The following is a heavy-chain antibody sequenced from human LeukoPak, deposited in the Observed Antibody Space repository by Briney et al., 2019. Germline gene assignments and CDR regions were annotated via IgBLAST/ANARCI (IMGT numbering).Heavy chain of an antibody. CDR1: GYTFTGYY. D-gene: IGHD3-22*01. J-gene: IGHJ4*02. V-gene: IGHV1-2*02. Sequence: ASVKVSCKASGYTFTGYYMHWVRQAPGQGLEWMGWINPNSGGTNYAQKFQGRVTMTRDTSISTAYMELSRLRSDDTAVYYCASTTYYYDSSGYYSAYWGQGTLVTVSS. CDR3: ASTTYYYDSSGYYSAY. CDR2: INPNSGGT.